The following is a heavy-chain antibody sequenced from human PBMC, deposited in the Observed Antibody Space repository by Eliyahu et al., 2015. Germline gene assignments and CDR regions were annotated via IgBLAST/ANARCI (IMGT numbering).Heavy chain of an antibody. CDR1: GFSLSNARMG. CDR2: IFSNDEK. J-gene: IGHJ5*02. Sequence: QVTLKESGPVLVKPTETLTLTCTVSGFSLSNARMGVSWIRQPPGKALEWLAHIFSNDEKSYSTSLKSRLTISKDTSKSQVVLTMTNMDPVDTATYYCARISYDDFWSGYFTAWGQGTLVTVSS. CDR3: ARISYDDFWSGYFTA. V-gene: IGHV2-26*01. D-gene: IGHD3-3*01.